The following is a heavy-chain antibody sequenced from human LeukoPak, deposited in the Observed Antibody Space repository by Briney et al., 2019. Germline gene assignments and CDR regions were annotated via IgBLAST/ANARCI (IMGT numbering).Heavy chain of an antibody. CDR2: ISSSSSTI. J-gene: IGHJ4*02. CDR1: GFTFSSYA. CDR3: ARVRAAHDY. Sequence: GGSLRLSCAASGFTFSSYAMNWVRQAPGKGLEWVSYISSSSSTIYYADSVKGRFTISRDDAKNSLYLQMNSLRAEDTAVYYCARVRAAHDYWGQGTLVTVSS. V-gene: IGHV3-48*01. D-gene: IGHD6-6*01.